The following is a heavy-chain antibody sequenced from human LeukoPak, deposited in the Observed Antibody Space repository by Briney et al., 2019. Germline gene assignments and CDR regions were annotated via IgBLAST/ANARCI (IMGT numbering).Heavy chain of an antibody. V-gene: IGHV1-18*04. D-gene: IGHD6-13*01. CDR3: ARVIWYSSSWYGDY. Sequence: EASVKVSCKASGYTFTSYGISWVRQAPGQGLEWMGWISAYNGNTNYAQKLQGRVTMTTDTSTNTAYMELRSLRSDDTAVYYCARVIWYSSSWYGDYWGQGTLVTVSS. J-gene: IGHJ4*02. CDR1: GYTFTSYG. CDR2: ISAYNGNT.